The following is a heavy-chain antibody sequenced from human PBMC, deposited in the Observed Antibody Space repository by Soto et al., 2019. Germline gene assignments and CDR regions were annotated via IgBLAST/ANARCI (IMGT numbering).Heavy chain of an antibody. CDR1: GFSLSTSGMR. CDR2: IDWDDDK. CDR3: ARVNNWGSDNWFDP. Sequence: GSGPTLVNPTQTLTLTCTFSGFSLSTSGMRVSWIRQPPGKALEWLARIDWDDDKFYSTSLKTRLTISKDTSKNQVVLTMTNMDPVDTATYYCARVNNWGSDNWFDPWGQGTLVTVSS. V-gene: IGHV2-70*04. D-gene: IGHD7-27*01. J-gene: IGHJ5*02.